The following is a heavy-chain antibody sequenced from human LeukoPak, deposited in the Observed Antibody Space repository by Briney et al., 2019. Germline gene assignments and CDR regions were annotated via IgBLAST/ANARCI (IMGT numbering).Heavy chain of an antibody. D-gene: IGHD4-17*01. CDR3: AKEIRPNDY. Sequence: GGSLRLSCAVSGFALRSCAMSWVRQAPGKGLEGVSSISISGEHTHYVDSVQGRFTISKDNSKNTLYLQMNSLRAEDTAVYYCAKEIRPNDYWGRGTLVTVSS. J-gene: IGHJ4*02. CDR1: GFALRSCA. CDR2: ISISGEHT. V-gene: IGHV3-23*01.